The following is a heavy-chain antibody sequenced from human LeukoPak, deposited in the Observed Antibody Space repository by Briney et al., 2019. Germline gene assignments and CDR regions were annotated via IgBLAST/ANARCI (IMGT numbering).Heavy chain of an antibody. CDR1: GFTFSIYW. Sequence: PGGSLRLSCAASGFTFSIYWMSWVRQAPGKGLEWVANIKQDGSEKYYVDSVRGRFTISRDNAKNSLYLQMNSLRAEDTAVYYCAREEMYYYDSSGSLSDAFDIWGQGTMVTVSS. J-gene: IGHJ3*02. D-gene: IGHD3-22*01. CDR2: IKQDGSEK. V-gene: IGHV3-7*03. CDR3: AREEMYYYDSSGSLSDAFDI.